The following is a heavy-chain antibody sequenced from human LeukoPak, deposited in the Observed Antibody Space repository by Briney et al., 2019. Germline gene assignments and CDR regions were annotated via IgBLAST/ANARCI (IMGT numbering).Heavy chain of an antibody. Sequence: GGSLRLSCAGSGFIFNNYAMHWVRQPPGKGLEWVSAISGSGGSTYYADSVKGRFTISRDNSKNTLYLQMNSLRAEDTAVYYCAKPDPGDRFGELLDYWGQGTLVTVSS. CDR3: AKPDPGDRFGELLDY. CDR2: ISGSGGST. J-gene: IGHJ4*02. D-gene: IGHD3-10*01. CDR1: GFIFNNYA. V-gene: IGHV3-23*01.